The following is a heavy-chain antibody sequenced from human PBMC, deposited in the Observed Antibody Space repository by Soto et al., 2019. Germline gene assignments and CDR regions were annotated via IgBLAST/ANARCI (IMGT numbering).Heavy chain of an antibody. CDR2: IYYSGST. D-gene: IGHD3-3*01. J-gene: IGHJ4*02. CDR1: GGSISSYY. Sequence: SETLSLTCTVSGGSISSYYWSWIRQPPGKGLEWIGYIYYSGSTNYNPSLKSRVTISVDTSKNQFSLKLSSVTAADTAVYYCARQRDFWSGYPIKDEIGYFDYWGQGTLVTVSS. V-gene: IGHV4-59*08. CDR3: ARQRDFWSGYPIKDEIGYFDY.